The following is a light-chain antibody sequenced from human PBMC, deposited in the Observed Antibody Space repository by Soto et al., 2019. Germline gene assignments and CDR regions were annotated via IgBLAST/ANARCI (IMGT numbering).Light chain of an antibody. CDR2: DAS. V-gene: IGKV1-5*01. J-gene: IGKJ1*01. Sequence: DIQMTQPPSALSASVGDRATITCRASQSISSWLAWYQQKPGKAPKLLIFDASTLESGVPSRFSGSGSGTDFTLTISSLQPDDFATYYCQQYSDSSGAFGQGTKVDIK. CDR1: QSISSW. CDR3: QQYSDSSGA.